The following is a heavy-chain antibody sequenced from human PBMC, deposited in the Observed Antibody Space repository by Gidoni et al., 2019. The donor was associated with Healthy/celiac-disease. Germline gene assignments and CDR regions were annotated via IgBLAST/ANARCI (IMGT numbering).Heavy chain of an antibody. CDR3: AKDSWFTFGGVIVRSQTFYGMDV. V-gene: IGHV3-23*04. CDR2: ISGSGGST. Sequence: EVQLVESGGGLVQPGGSLRLSCAASGFTFSSYAMSWVRQAPGKGLEWVSAISGSGGSTYYADSVKGRFTISRDNSKNTLYLQMNSLRAEDTAVYYCAKDSWFTFGGVIVRSQTFYGMDVWGQGTTVTVSS. CDR1: GFTFSSYA. J-gene: IGHJ6*02. D-gene: IGHD3-16*02.